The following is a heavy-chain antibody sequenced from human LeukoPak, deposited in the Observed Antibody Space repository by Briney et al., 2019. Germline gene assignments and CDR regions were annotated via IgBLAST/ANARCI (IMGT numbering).Heavy chain of an antibody. J-gene: IGHJ4*02. D-gene: IGHD3-22*01. CDR3: ARGDYYDSSGYPLDY. Sequence: GASVKVSCKASGYTFTSYGISWVRQAPGQGLEWMGWISAYNGNTNYAQKLQGRVTITRDTSASTAYMELSSLRSEDMAVYYCARGDYYDSSGYPLDYWGQGTLVTVSS. V-gene: IGHV1-18*03. CDR2: ISAYNGNT. CDR1: GYTFTSYG.